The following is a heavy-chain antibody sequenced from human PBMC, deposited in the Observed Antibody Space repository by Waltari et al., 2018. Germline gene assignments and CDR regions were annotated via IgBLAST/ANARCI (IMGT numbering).Heavy chain of an antibody. D-gene: IGHD7-27*01. Sequence: QVQLVQSGAEVKKPGASVKVSCKASGYTFTGYSMHWVRQAPGQGLEGMGWINPNSGGTNYAQKFQGRVTMTRDTSISTAYMELSRLRSDDTAVYYCARDQYYVTGDGAYWGQGTLVTVSS. J-gene: IGHJ4*02. CDR3: ARDQYYVTGDGAY. CDR1: GYTFTGYS. V-gene: IGHV1-2*02. CDR2: INPNSGGT.